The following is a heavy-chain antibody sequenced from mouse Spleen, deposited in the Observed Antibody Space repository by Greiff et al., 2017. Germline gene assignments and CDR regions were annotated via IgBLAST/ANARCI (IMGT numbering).Heavy chain of an antibody. V-gene: IGHV5-17*01. CDR3: ARRVMDY. J-gene: IGHJ4*01. Sequence: EVKLMESGGGLVKPGGSLKISCAVSGFTFSDHGMHWVRQAPEKGLEWVAYISSGSSTIYYADTVKGRFTISRDNAKNTLFLQLTSLRSEDTAMYYYARRVMDYWGQRTSVTISS. CDR2: ISSGSSTI. CDR1: GFTFSDHG.